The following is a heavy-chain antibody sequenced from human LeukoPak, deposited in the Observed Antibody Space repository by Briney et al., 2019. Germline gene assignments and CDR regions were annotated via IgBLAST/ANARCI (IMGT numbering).Heavy chain of an antibody. D-gene: IGHD3-10*01. CDR3: ARELLNNDAFDI. V-gene: IGHV3-48*01. Sequence: GGSLRLSCAASGFTFSSYSMNWVRQAPGKGLEWVSYISSSSSTIYYADSVKGRFTISRDNAKNSLYLQMNSLRAEDTAVYYCARELLNNDAFDIWGQGTMATVSS. CDR2: ISSSSSTI. CDR1: GFTFSSYS. J-gene: IGHJ3*02.